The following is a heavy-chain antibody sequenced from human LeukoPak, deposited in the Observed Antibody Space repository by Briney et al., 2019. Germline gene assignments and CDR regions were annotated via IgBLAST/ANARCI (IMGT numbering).Heavy chain of an antibody. Sequence: SETLSLTCAVYGGSFSGYYWSWIRQPAGKGLEWIGRIYTSGSTNYNPSLKSRVTMSVDTSKNQFSLKLSSVTAADTAVYYCARDMRGRYSYGYPQYFDYWGQGTLVTVSS. CDR1: GGSFSGYY. V-gene: IGHV4-4*07. CDR3: ARDMRGRYSYGYPQYFDY. J-gene: IGHJ4*02. D-gene: IGHD5-18*01. CDR2: IYTSGST.